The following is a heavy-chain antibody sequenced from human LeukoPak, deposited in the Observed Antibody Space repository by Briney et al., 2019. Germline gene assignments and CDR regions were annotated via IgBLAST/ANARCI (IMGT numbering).Heavy chain of an antibody. J-gene: IGHJ4*02. Sequence: SVKVSCKASGGTFSSYAISWVRQAPGQGLEWMGGIIPIFGTANYAQKFQGRVTITTDESTSTAYMEMSSLRSEDTAVYYCASGARSSGYYYASRFDNRFGYWGQGTLVTVSS. D-gene: IGHD3-22*01. CDR2: IIPIFGTA. CDR3: ASGARSSGYYYASRFDNRFGY. V-gene: IGHV1-69*05. CDR1: GGTFSSYA.